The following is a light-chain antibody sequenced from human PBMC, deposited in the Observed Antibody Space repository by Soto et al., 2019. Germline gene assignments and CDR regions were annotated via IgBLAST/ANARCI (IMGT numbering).Light chain of an antibody. V-gene: IGKV1-33*01. CDR3: QQYDDLPLT. Sequence: DIQMTQSPSSLSASVGDRVTITCQASQDISNYLSWYQQKPGKDPKLLIYDASNLETGVPSRFSGGGSGTDFNFTISRLRTEDFATYYCQQYDDLPLTFGGGTKVDIK. CDR1: QDISNY. CDR2: DAS. J-gene: IGKJ4*01.